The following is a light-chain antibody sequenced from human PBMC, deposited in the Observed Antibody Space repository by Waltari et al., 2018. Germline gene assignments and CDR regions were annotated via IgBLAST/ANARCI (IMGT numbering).Light chain of an antibody. CDR1: QTVSGY. CDR3: QHRGNWPPSMT. V-gene: IGKV3-11*01. J-gene: IGKJ5*01. CDR2: ETS. Sequence: DIVLTQSPATLSLSPGERAILSCRASQTVSGYLAWFQQKPGQAPRLLIYETSKWATGIPARFSGRGSGTDFTLTISNLEPEDFAVYFCQHRGNWPPSMTFGQGTRLE.